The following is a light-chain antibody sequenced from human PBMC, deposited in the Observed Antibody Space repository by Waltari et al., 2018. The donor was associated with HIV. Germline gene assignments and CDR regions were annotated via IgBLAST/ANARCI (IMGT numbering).Light chain of an antibody. J-gene: IGLJ2*01. CDR3: QSYDSSLSGSVV. V-gene: IGLV1-40*01. CDR2: GNR. Sequence: QSVLTQPPSVSGAPGQRVTISCTGSSSNIGAGYDVHWYQQLPGTAPKLLIYGNRYRPSGVPDRCSGAKSGTSASLAITGLQAEDEADYYCQSYDSSLSGSVVFGGGTKVTVL. CDR1: SSNIGAGYD.